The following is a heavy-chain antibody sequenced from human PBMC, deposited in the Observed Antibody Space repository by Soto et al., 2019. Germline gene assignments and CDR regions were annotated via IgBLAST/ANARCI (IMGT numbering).Heavy chain of an antibody. Sequence: PGGSLRLSCAASGFTFSSYAMHWVRQAPGKGLEWVAVISYDGSNKYYADSVKGRFTISRDNSKNTLYLQMNSLRAEDTAVYYCARECQPLNYDFWSGYLIQPFDYWGQGTLVTVSS. CDR2: ISYDGSNK. CDR3: ARECQPLNYDFWSGYLIQPFDY. V-gene: IGHV3-30-3*01. CDR1: GFTFSSYA. D-gene: IGHD3-3*01. J-gene: IGHJ4*02.